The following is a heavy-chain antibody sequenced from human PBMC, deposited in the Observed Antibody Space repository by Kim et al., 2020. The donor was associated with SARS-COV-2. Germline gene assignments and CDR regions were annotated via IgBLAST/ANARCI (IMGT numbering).Heavy chain of an antibody. CDR2: ITGDRLTI. Sequence: GGSLRLSCEASGFNFNVYSIEWVRQAPGKGQGGVYYITGDRLTIDYIDSVKGRFTVSRDNARNSLFLQMNSLGDEDTAVYYCARSTEGRFDYWGQGILVTVSS. J-gene: IGHJ4*02. CDR1: GFNFNVYS. V-gene: IGHV3-48*02. CDR3: ARSTEGRFDY. D-gene: IGHD1-26*01.